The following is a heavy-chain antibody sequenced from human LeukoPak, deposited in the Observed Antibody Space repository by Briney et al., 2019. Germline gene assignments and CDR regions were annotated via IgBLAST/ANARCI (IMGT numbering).Heavy chain of an antibody. CDR3: ARDLGGQWLTPSQIDY. J-gene: IGHJ4*02. Sequence: GGSLRLSCAASGFTFSSYGMHWVRQAPGKGLEWVAVIWYDGSNKYYADSVKGRFTISRDNSKNTLYLQMNSLRAEDTAVYYCARDLGGQWLTPSQIDYWGQGTLVTVSS. V-gene: IGHV3-33*08. D-gene: IGHD6-19*01. CDR1: GFTFSSYG. CDR2: IWYDGSNK.